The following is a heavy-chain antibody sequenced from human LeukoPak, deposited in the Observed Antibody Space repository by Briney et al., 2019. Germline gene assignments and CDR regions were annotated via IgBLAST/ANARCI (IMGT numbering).Heavy chain of an antibody. D-gene: IGHD3-10*01. Sequence: PGGSLRLSCATSGFTFSSYEMNWVRQAPGKGLEWVSYISRSGSTIDYADSVKGRFTISRDNAKNSLHLQVNSLRAEDTAVYYCARNHYGSGSYSFFDYWGQGTLVTVSS. CDR3: ARNHYGSGSYSFFDY. J-gene: IGHJ4*02. V-gene: IGHV3-48*03. CDR2: ISRSGSTI. CDR1: GFTFSSYE.